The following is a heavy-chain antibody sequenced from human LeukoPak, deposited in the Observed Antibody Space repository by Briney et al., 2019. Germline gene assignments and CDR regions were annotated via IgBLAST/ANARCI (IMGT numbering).Heavy chain of an antibody. CDR2: INQDGREG. J-gene: IGHJ4*02. Sequence: GESLTLSCAASGFPFSIYWMSRIRQAPGKGLEWVATINQDGREGYYVDSMKGRFSISKDNARNSLYLHMHSLRAEDTAVYYCAREYYSSFDYWGQGALVTVSS. V-gene: IGHV3-7*01. CDR3: AREYYSSFDY. CDR1: GFPFSIYW. D-gene: IGHD2-21*01.